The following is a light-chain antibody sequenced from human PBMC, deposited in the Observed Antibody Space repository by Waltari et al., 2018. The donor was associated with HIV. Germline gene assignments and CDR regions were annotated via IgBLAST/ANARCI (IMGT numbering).Light chain of an antibody. CDR3: ASYAGRNNLV. CDR2: EVY. CDR1: SRDVGGYNY. Sequence: QSALTQPPSASGSPGQSVTISCTGTSRDVGGYNYVSWYKQHPGEAPKVVIFEVYKRPSGVPDRLSESNAGNTAPLTGSGLQADDEATYYCASYAGRNNLVFGGGTKLTVL. J-gene: IGLJ2*01. V-gene: IGLV2-8*01.